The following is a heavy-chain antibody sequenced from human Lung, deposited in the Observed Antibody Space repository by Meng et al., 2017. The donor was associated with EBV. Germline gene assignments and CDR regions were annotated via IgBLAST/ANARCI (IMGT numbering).Heavy chain of an antibody. J-gene: IGHJ4*02. D-gene: IGHD2-8*01. CDR3: ARLRMVWMFDY. CDR2: IYYSGST. V-gene: IGHV4-31*01. Sequence: GQLQGSGPGLVKPSQTLSITCSVSGGSISSGGYYWSWIRHHPEKRLEWIGYIYYSGSTYYNPSLKSLVTISVDTSKNQFSLKLNSVTAADTAVYYCARLRMVWMFDYWGQGALVTVSS. CDR1: GGSISSGGYY.